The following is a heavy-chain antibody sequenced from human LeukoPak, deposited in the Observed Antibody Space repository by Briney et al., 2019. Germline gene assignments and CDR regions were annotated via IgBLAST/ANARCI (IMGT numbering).Heavy chain of an antibody. V-gene: IGHV3-21*01. D-gene: IGHD5-18*01. CDR3: ARGEGYSYGNDDAFDI. CDR1: GFTFSSYS. J-gene: IGHJ3*02. Sequence: GRSLRLSCAASGFTFSSYSMNWVRQAPGRGLEWVSSISSSSSYIYYADSVKGRFTISRDNAKNSLYLQMNSLRAEDTAVYYCARGEGYSYGNDDAFDIWGQGTMVTVSS. CDR2: ISSSSSYI.